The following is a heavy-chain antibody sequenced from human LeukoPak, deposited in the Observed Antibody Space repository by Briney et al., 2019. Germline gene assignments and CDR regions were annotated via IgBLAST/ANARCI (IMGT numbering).Heavy chain of an antibody. J-gene: IGHJ4*02. CDR3: ARQKDDIVVVPAAVDY. CDR2: IYYSGST. V-gene: IGHV4-59*01. CDR1: GGSISSYY. D-gene: IGHD2-2*01. Sequence: PSETLSLTCTVSGGSISSYYWSWIRQPPGKGLEWIGYIYYSGSTNYNPSLKSRVTISVDTSKNQFSLKLSSVTAADTAVYYCARQKDDIVVVPAAVDYWGQGTLVTVSS.